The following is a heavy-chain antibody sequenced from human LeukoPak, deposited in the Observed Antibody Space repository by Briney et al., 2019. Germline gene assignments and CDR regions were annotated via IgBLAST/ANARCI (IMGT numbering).Heavy chain of an antibody. D-gene: IGHD3-10*01. J-gene: IGHJ4*02. Sequence: PSETLSLTGILIGGSISSGRYDGTCIRQPPGEGRERLGSMDYSGSTYRNPSLKTRVTISVDTSKTQLSLELSSVTAADTAVYYCARDESTMVRTPDYWGQGTLVTVSS. V-gene: IGHV4-39*07. CDR3: ARDESTMVRTPDY. CDR2: MDYSGST. CDR1: GGSISSGRYD.